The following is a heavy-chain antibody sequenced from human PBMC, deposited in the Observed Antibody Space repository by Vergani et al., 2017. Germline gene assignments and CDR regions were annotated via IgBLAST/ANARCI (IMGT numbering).Heavy chain of an antibody. CDR2: IIPILGIA. J-gene: IGHJ5*02. D-gene: IGHD3-10*01. Sequence: QVQLVQSGAEVKKPGSSVKVSCKASGGTFSSYTISWVRQAPGQGLEWMGRIIPILGIANYAQKSQGRVTITADKSTSTAYMELSSLRSEETAVYYCAGEGLTCYGAGSYTPPGFPFDPWGQGTLVTVSS. CDR3: AGEGLTCYGAGSYTPPGFPFDP. V-gene: IGHV1-69*02. CDR1: GGTFSSYT.